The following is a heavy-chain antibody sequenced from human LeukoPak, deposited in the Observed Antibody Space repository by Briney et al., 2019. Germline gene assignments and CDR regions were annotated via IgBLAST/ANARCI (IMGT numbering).Heavy chain of an antibody. CDR2: IWYDGSYK. J-gene: IGHJ3*02. CDR1: GFTFSNYA. V-gene: IGHV3-33*01. CDR3: ARGNSDAFDI. Sequence: GRSLRLSCAASGFTFSNYATHWVRQAPGKGLEWMAIIWYDGSYKYYADSVKGRFTISRDNSKNTLYLQVNSLTAEDTAVYYCARGNSDAFDIWGHGTMVTVSS. D-gene: IGHD4-23*01.